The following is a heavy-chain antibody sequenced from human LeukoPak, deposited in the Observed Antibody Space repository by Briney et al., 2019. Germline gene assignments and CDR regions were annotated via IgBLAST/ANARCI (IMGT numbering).Heavy chain of an antibody. CDR3: AKDQVSLAGRASYIDC. CDR1: GFTFSNYA. D-gene: IGHD6-19*01. Sequence: GGSLRLSCAASGFTFSNYAMSWVRQAPGKGLEWVSPISGSGGNTFYADSVKGRFTISRDNSKNTLYLQMNSLRVEGTAVYYCAKDQVSLAGRASYIDCWGQGTLVTVSS. J-gene: IGHJ4*02. CDR2: ISGSGGNT. V-gene: IGHV3-23*01.